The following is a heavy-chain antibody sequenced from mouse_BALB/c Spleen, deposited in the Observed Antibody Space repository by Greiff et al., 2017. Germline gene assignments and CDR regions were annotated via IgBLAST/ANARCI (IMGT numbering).Heavy chain of an antibody. D-gene: IGHD1-2*01. CDR3: ARSGHYYGPWFAY. V-gene: IGHV5-17*02. CDR1: GFTFSSFG. Sequence: EVQVVESGGGLVQPGGSRKLSCAASGFTFSSFGMHWVRQAPEKGLEWVAYISSGGSTTYYADTVKGRFTISRDNPKNTLFLQMTSLRSEDTAMYYCARSGHYYGPWFAYWGQGTLVTVSA. CDR2: ISSGGSTT. J-gene: IGHJ3*01.